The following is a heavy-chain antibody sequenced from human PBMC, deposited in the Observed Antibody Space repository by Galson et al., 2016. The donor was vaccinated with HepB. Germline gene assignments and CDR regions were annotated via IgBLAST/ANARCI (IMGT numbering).Heavy chain of an antibody. CDR1: GFTFSSYS. CDR2: ISSSSSYI. V-gene: IGHV3-21*01. CDR3: ARDWGPSKPGMDV. Sequence: SLRLSCAASGFTFSSYSMNWVRQAPGKGLEWVSSISSSSSYIYYADSVKGRFTISRDNAKNSLYLQMNSLRAEDTAVCYCARDWGPSKPGMDVWGQGTTVTVSS. J-gene: IGHJ6*02. D-gene: IGHD3-16*01.